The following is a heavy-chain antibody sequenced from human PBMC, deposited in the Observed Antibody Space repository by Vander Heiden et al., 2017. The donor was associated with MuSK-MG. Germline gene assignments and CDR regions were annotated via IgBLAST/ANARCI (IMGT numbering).Heavy chain of an antibody. CDR2: ISYSGNT. V-gene: IGHV4-39*01. CDR1: GGSISKSPSY. D-gene: IGHD3-3*01. CDR3: ARHLSRDFVEWLFPLFDS. Sequence: TCTVSGGSISKSPSYWGWVRQPPGKGLEWIGTISYSGNTYHSPSLRSRVTIFADTSKNQFSLRLSSVTAADTAVYYCARHLSRDFVEWLFPLFDSWGQGTLVTVSS. J-gene: IGHJ4*02.